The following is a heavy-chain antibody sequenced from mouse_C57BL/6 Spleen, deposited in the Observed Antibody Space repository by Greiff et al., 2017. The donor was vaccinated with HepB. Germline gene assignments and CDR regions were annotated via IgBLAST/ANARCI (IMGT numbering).Heavy chain of an antibody. J-gene: IGHJ4*01. CDR3: ARSGYYDYDVGDYYAMDY. D-gene: IGHD2-4*01. V-gene: IGHV1-80*01. CDR2: IYPGDGDT. Sequence: VQLQQSGAELVKPGASVKISCKASGYAFSSYWMNWVKQRPGKGLEWIGQIYPGDGDTNYNGKFKGKATLTADKSSSTAYMQLSSLTSEDSAVYFCARSGYYDYDVGDYYAMDYWGQGTSVTVSS. CDR1: GYAFSSYW.